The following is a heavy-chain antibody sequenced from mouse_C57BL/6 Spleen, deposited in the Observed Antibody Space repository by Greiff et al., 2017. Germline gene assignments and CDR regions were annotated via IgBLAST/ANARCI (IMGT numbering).Heavy chain of an antibody. CDR2: IDPETGGT. CDR3: TRWGPPSWYFDF. Sequence: VKLLESGAELVRPGASVTLSCKASGYTFTDYEMHWVKQTPVHGLEWIGAIDPETGGTAYNQKFKGKAILTADKSSSTAYMELLSLTSEDSAVYYCTRWGPPSWYFDFWGTGTTVTVSS. J-gene: IGHJ1*03. V-gene: IGHV1-15*01. CDR1: GYTFTDYE. D-gene: IGHD2-10*02.